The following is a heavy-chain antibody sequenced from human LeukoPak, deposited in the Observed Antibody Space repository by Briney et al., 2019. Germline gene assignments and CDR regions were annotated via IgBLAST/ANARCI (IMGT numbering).Heavy chain of an antibody. CDR1: GGSISSDSYY. V-gene: IGHV4-39*01. D-gene: IGHD6-19*01. Sequence: SETLSLTCTVSGGSISSDSYYWAWIRQPPGKGLEWIASIYYSGSTYYNPSLKSRVTISVDTSRNQFSLKLSSVTAADTAVYYCASLAVTGLSEGYWGQGTLVIVSS. J-gene: IGHJ4*02. CDR3: ASLAVTGLSEGY. CDR2: IYYSGST.